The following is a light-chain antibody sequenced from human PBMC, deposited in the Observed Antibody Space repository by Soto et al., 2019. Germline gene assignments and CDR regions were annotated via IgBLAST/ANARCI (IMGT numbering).Light chain of an antibody. CDR3: ATWDDSLSAWV. Sequence: QSVLTQPPSASGTPGQRVIFSCSGSRSNIGSNYVYWYQQLPETAPKLLIYTNYQRPSGVPDRFSGSKSGTSASLAISGLRSEDEADYYCATWDDSLSAWVFGGGTQLTVL. CDR2: TNY. J-gene: IGLJ3*02. V-gene: IGLV1-47*01. CDR1: RSNIGSNY.